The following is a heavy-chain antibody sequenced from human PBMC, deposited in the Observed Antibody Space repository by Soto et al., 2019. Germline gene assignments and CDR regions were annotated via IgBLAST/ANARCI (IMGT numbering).Heavy chain of an antibody. CDR2: ISSSSSYI. CDR3: ARDRGAASDIRYYYYGIDV. D-gene: IGHD3-10*01. V-gene: IGHV3-21*01. Sequence: EVQLVESGGGLVKPGGSLRLSCAASGFIFDIYSMTWVRQAPGKGLEWVSSISSSSSYIYYADSVKGRFTISSDNAENSLYLQMSSLRADDTAVYYCARDRGAASDIRYYYYGIDVWGQGTTVTVSS. J-gene: IGHJ6*02. CDR1: GFIFDIYS.